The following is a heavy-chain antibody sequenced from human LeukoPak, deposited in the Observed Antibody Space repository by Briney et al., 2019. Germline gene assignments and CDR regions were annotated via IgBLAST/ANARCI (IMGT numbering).Heavy chain of an antibody. CDR1: GFTFSTYA. CDR3: AKDYNGYDSY. CDR2: ISASGGST. J-gene: IGHJ4*02. Sequence: GGSLRLSCAASGFTFSTYAMNWVRQAPGKGLEWVSTISASGGSTYYADSVQGRFTISRDNSKNTLYLQMNGLRAEDTALYYCAKDYNGYDSYWGQGTLVTVSS. V-gene: IGHV3-23*01. D-gene: IGHD5-12*01.